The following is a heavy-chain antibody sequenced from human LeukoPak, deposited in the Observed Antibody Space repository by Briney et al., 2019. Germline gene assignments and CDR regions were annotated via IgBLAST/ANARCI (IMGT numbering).Heavy chain of an antibody. CDR2: LYYSGIT. Sequence: PSETLSLTCTVSGGSISISSYSWGWIRQPPVKGLEWIGNLYYSGITYYTPSLKSRVTISIDTSKNQFSLKLSSVTAADTAVYYCARFKSDSSGYSPFDYGGQGTLVAVSS. V-gene: IGHV4-39*07. D-gene: IGHD3-22*01. CDR3: ARFKSDSSGYSPFDY. J-gene: IGHJ4*02. CDR1: GGSISISSYS.